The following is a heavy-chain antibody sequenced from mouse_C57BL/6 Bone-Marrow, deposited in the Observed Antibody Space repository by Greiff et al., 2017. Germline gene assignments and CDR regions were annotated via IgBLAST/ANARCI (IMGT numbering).Heavy chain of an antibody. D-gene: IGHD2-12*01. CDR3: ARSRNYSPYYFDY. V-gene: IGHV1-59*01. Sequence: VQLQQPGAELVRPGTSVKLSCKASGYTFTSYWMHWVKQRPGQGLEWIGVIDPSDSYTNYNQKFKGKATLTVDTSSSTAYMQLSSLTSEDSAVYYCARSRNYSPYYFDYWGQGTTLTVSS. CDR1: GYTFTSYW. J-gene: IGHJ2*01. CDR2: IDPSDSYT.